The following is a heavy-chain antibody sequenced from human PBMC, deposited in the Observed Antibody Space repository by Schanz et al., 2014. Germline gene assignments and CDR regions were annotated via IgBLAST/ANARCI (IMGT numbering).Heavy chain of an antibody. CDR1: GFNFSDYA. CDR2: ISGGGGTT. CDR3: ARDRRNADLDY. D-gene: IGHD1-1*01. V-gene: IGHV3-23*04. Sequence: VQLVDSGGGLVKPGGSLRLSCTASGFNFSDYAMCWVRQAPGKGLEWVSAISGGGGTTYYTDSVKGRFTISRDNSKNTLYLQMNSLRAEDTALYYCARDRRNADLDYWGQGTLVTVSS. J-gene: IGHJ4*02.